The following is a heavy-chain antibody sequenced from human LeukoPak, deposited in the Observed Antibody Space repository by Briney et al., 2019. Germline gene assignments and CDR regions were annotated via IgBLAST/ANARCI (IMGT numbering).Heavy chain of an antibody. D-gene: IGHD2-2*01. V-gene: IGHV3-74*01. Sequence: GGSLRLSCAASGFTLNKYWMHWVRQAPGKGLVWVSRINIDGSSISYADSVRGRFTISRDNAKSTLYLQMNNLRAEDTAVYYCTRIPADQTFFDFWGQGTLVSVSA. J-gene: IGHJ4*02. CDR3: TRIPADQTFFDF. CDR2: INIDGSSI. CDR1: GFTLNKYW.